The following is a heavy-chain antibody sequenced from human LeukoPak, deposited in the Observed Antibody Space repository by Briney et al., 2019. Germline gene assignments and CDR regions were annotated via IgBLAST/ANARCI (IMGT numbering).Heavy chain of an antibody. CDR1: GYTFTSYG. D-gene: IGHD3-10*01. V-gene: IGHV1-18*01. CDR2: ISAYNGNT. CDR3: ARESSGSYYTDNWFDP. J-gene: IGHJ5*02. Sequence: ASVKVSCKASGYTFTSYGISWVRQAPGQGLEWMGWISAYNGNTNYAQKLQGRVTMTTDTSTSTAYMELRSLRSDDTAVYYRARESSGSYYTDNWFDPWGQGTLVTVSS.